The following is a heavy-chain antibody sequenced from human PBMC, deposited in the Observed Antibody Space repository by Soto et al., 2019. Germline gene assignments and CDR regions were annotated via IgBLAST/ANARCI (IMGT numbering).Heavy chain of an antibody. Sequence: QVQLVQSGAEVKKPGSSVKVSCEASGGTFTSYAISWVRQAPGRGIEWMGGIIPIFVTANYAQKFQARVAIIADERTSTTYMGLSSLRSEDTAVYYCARAGLTYYNDRSGYYPFYYLDSWGQGTLVTVSS. CDR3: ARAGLTYYNDRSGYYPFYYLDS. J-gene: IGHJ4*02. V-gene: IGHV1-69*01. CDR2: IIPIFVTA. D-gene: IGHD3-22*01. CDR1: GGTFTSYA.